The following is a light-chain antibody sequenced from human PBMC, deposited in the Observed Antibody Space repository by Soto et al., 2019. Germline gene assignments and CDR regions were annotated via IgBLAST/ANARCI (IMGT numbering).Light chain of an antibody. CDR1: RSDIGSYNS. CDR2: EVT. Sequence: QSALTQPASVSGSPGQSITISCTGTRSDIGSYNSIAWYQQHPGKAPRVMIFEVTKRPSGISNRFSGSKSGSTASLTISGLQAEDEADYYSFSNASNTTWLFGGVPK. V-gene: IGLV2-23*02. J-gene: IGLJ3*02. CDR3: FSNASNTTWL.